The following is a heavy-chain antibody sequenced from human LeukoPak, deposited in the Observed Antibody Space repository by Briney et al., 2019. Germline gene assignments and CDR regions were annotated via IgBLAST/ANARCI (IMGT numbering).Heavy chain of an antibody. V-gene: IGHV3-9*01. CDR1: GFTFDDYA. Sequence: GGSLRLSCAASGFTFDDYAVHWVRQAPGKGLEWVSGISWNSGSIGYADSVKGRFTISRDNAKNSLYLQMNSLRAEDTALYYCAKDMGDYVWGSIFDYWGQGTLVTVSS. D-gene: IGHD3-16*01. J-gene: IGHJ4*02. CDR2: ISWNSGSI. CDR3: AKDMGDYVWGSIFDY.